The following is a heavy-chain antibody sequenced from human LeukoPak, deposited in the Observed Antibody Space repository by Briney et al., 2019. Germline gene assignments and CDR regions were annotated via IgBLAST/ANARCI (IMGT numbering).Heavy chain of an antibody. V-gene: IGHV3-23*01. J-gene: IGHJ4*02. D-gene: IGHD1-26*01. CDR2: ISNSDGSST. CDR1: GFTFSKYA. CDR3: ARGRGGSW. Sequence: GGSLRLSCAASGFTFSKYAMSWVRQAPEKGLEWVSAISNSDGSSTSYADSVTGRFTISRDNAKNTLYLQMNSLRAEDTAVYYCARGRGGSWWGQGTLVTVSS.